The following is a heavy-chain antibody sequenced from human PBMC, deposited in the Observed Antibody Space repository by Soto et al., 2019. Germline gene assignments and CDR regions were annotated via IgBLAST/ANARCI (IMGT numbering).Heavy chain of an antibody. D-gene: IGHD4-17*01. CDR1: GFTFSSYS. CDR2: ISSSSSVI. V-gene: IGHV3-48*02. J-gene: IGHJ2*01. Sequence: EVQLVESGGGLVQPGGSLRLSCAASGFTFSSYSMNWVRQAPGKGLEWVSYISSSSSVIYYADSVKGRFTISRDNAKNSLYLQMNRLRDEDTAVYYCARDVSGDYNWYFDLWGRGTLVTVSS. CDR3: ARDVSGDYNWYFDL.